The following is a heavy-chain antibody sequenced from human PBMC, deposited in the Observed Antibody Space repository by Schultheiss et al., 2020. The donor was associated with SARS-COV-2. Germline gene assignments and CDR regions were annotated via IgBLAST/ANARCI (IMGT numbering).Heavy chain of an antibody. CDR2: MNPNSGNT. CDR1: GFTFTSSA. CDR3: ASMRTTTHLGFDY. V-gene: IGHV1-8*02. Sequence: ASVKVSCKASGFTFTSSAMHWVRQATGQGLEWMGWMNPNSGNTGYAQKFQGRVTMTRDTSTSTVYMELSSLRSEDTAVYYCASMRTTTHLGFDYWGQGTLVTVSS. D-gene: IGHD1-1*01. J-gene: IGHJ4*02.